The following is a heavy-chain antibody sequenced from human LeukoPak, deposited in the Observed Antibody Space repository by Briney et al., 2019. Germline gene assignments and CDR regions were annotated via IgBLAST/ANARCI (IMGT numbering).Heavy chain of an antibody. CDR1: GGSISSYY. V-gene: IGHV4-59*01. CDR3: ARSGDPYSSSWYGKTKNGWFDP. J-gene: IGHJ5*02. Sequence: PSETLSLTCTVSGGSISSYYWSWIRQPPGKGLEWIGYIYYSGYTNYNPSLKSRVTISVDTSKNQFSLKLSSVTAADTAVYYCARSGDPYSSSWYGKTKNGWFDPWGQGTLVTVSS. CDR2: IYYSGYT. D-gene: IGHD6-13*01.